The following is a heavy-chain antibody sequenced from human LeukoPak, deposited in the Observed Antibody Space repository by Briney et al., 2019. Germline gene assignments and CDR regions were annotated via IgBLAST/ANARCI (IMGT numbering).Heavy chain of an antibody. V-gene: IGHV3-23*01. CDR3: TKDSSVPFGITD. CDR2: IGGSGDT. J-gene: IGHJ4*02. Sequence: TGGSLRLACAASGFTFSRHAMSWVRQAPGKGLEWVSAIGGSGDTYYADSVKGRFTISRDNSKSTLSLQMNSLRAEDTAVYYCTKDSSVPFGITDWGQGTLVTVSS. CDR1: GFTFSRHA. D-gene: IGHD5/OR15-5a*01.